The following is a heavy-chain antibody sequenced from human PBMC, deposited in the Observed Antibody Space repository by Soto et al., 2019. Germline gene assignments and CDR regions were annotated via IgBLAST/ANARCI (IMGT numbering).Heavy chain of an antibody. D-gene: IGHD3-10*01. V-gene: IGHV1-69*01. CDR1: GGTFSSYA. Sequence: QVQLVQSGAEVKKPGSSVKVSCKASGGTFSSYAISWVRQAPGQGLEWMGGIIPIFGTANYAQKFQGRVTITADESTSTVYMELSSLRSEDTAVYYCARVVRRYGSGSYYTFDAFDIWGQGTMVTVSS. CDR2: IIPIFGTA. J-gene: IGHJ3*02. CDR3: ARVVRRYGSGSYYTFDAFDI.